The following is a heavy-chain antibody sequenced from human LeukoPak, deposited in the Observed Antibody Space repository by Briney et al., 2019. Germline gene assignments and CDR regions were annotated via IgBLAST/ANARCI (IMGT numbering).Heavy chain of an antibody. V-gene: IGHV3-9*01. D-gene: IGHD6-19*01. CDR2: ISWNGGSI. J-gene: IGHJ6*02. Sequence: GGSLRLSCAASGFTFDDYAMHWVRQAPGKGLEWVSGISWNGGSIGYADSVKGRFTISRDNAKNSLYLQMNSLRAEYTALYYCAEAAAGPYGMAVWGQGTTVTVSS. CDR1: GFTFDDYA. CDR3: AEAAAGPYGMAV.